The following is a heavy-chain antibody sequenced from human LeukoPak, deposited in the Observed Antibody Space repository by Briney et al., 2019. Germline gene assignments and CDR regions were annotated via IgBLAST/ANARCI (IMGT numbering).Heavy chain of an antibody. CDR2: ISGSGGST. J-gene: IGHJ6*02. CDR3: AKEPAGDIYGSGSYYRKGLYYYYGMDV. CDR1: GFTFSSYA. V-gene: IGHV3-23*01. D-gene: IGHD3-10*01. Sequence: GGSLRLSCAASGFTFSSYAMSWVRQAPGKGLEWVSAISGSGGSTYYADSVKGRFTISRDNSKNTLYLQMNSLRAEDTAVYYCAKEPAGDIYGSGSYYRKGLYYYYGMDVWGQGTTVTVSS.